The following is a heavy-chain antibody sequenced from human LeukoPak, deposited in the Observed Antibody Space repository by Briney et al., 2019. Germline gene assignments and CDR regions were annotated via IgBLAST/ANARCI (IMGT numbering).Heavy chain of an antibody. CDR3: AKDLSPTMIGSFDP. D-gene: IGHD3-22*01. Sequence: GGSLRLSCAASGFTFSSYGMHWVRQAPGKGLEWVAVISYDGSNKYYADSVKGRFTISRDNSKNTLYLQMNSLRAEDTAVYYCAKDLSPTMIGSFDPWGQGTLVTVSS. J-gene: IGHJ5*02. CDR1: GFTFSSYG. CDR2: ISYDGSNK. V-gene: IGHV3-30*18.